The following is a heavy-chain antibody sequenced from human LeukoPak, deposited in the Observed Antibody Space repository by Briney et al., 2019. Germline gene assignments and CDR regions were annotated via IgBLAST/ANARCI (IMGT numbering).Heavy chain of an antibody. D-gene: IGHD3-22*01. CDR3: AKDSPPVPQDYYDSICYFDY. J-gene: IGHJ4*02. Sequence: GRSLRLSCAASGFNFDDYAMHWVRQAPGKGLEWVSGINWNSGNIGYADSVKGRFTISRDNSKNTLYLQMNSLRAEDTAVYYCAKDSPPVPQDYYDSICYFDYWGQGTLVTVSS. CDR1: GFNFDDYA. V-gene: IGHV3-9*01. CDR2: INWNSGNI.